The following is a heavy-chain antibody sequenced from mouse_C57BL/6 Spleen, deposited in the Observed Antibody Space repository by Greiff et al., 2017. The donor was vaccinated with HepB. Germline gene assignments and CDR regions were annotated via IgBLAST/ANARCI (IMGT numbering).Heavy chain of an antibody. V-gene: IGHV3-6*01. CDR1: GYSITSGYY. CDR2: ISYDGSN. D-gene: IGHD2-3*01. Sequence: EVKLEESGPGLVKPSQSLSLTCSVTGYSITSGYYWNWIRQFPGNKLEWMGYISYDGSNNYNPSLKNRISITRDTSKNQFFLKLNSVTTEDTATYYCARGSYDYSDYWGQGTTLTVSS. CDR3: ARGSYDYSDY. J-gene: IGHJ2*01.